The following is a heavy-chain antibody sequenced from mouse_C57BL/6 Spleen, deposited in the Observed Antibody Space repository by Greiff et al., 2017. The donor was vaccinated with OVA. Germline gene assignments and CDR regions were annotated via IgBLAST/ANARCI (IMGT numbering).Heavy chain of an antibody. CDR1: GYTFTDYY. CDR2: INPNNGGT. CDR3: AGDDYGVPHYFDV. J-gene: IGHJ2*01. V-gene: IGHV1-26*01. Sequence: EVKLVESGPELVKPGASVKISCKASGYTFTDYYMHWVKQSHGKSLEWIGDINPNNGGTSYNQKFKGKATLTVDKSSSTAYMELLSLTSEASAVDYCAGDDYGVPHYFDVWGQGTTLTVSS. D-gene: IGHD2-4*01.